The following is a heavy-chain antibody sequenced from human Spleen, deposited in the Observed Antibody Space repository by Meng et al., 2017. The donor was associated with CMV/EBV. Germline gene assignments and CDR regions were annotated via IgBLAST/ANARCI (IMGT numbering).Heavy chain of an antibody. CDR1: GFTFSSYA. V-gene: IGHV3-30*04. D-gene: IGHD6-6*01. Sequence: GESLKISCAASGFTFSSYAMHWVRQAPGKGLEWVAVISYDGSNKYYADSVKGRFTISRDNSKNTLYLQMNSLRAEDTAVYYCARAYSSSGYYYYGMDVWGQGTTVTVSS. J-gene: IGHJ6*02. CDR3: ARAYSSSGYYYYGMDV. CDR2: ISYDGSNK.